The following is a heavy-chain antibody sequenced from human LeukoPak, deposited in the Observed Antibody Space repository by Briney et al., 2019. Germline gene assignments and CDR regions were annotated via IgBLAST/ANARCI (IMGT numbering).Heavy chain of an antibody. V-gene: IGHV1-18*04. CDR1: GYTFTGYY. J-gene: IGHJ6*03. D-gene: IGHD3-16*01. CDR3: ARDTYITLTAMDV. CDR2: ISAYNGNT. Sequence: GASVKVSCKASGYTFTGYYMHWVRQAPGQGLEWMGWISAYNGNTDYAQKVQGRVTMTTDTSTSTAYMELRSLRPDDTAVYYCARDTYITLTAMDVWGEGTTVTVSS.